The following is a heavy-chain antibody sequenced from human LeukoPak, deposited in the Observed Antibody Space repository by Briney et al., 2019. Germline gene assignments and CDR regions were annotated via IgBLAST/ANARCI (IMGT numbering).Heavy chain of an antibody. CDR2: IYPGDSDT. D-gene: IGHD3-22*01. V-gene: IGHV5-51*01. Sequence: GESLKISCKGSGYSFTSYWIGWVRQMPGKGLEWMGIIYPGDSDTRYSPSFQGQVTISADKSISTAYLQWSSLKASDTAMYYCARHTYYYDSSGYSQYYFDYWGQETLVTVSS. CDR3: ARHTYYYDSSGYSQYYFDY. J-gene: IGHJ4*02. CDR1: GYSFTSYW.